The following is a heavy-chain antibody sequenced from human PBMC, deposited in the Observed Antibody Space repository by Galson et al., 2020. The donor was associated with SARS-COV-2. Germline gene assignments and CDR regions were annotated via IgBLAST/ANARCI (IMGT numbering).Heavy chain of an antibody. Sequence: ASVKVSCKASGYTFTNYHIYWVRQAPGQGLEWMGIITPNGGSTTYAQKFQGRVTMTRDTPTSTVYMELSSLRSEDTAVYYCARDAYESYYYDGSAYYPGGDWGQGTLVTVSS. V-gene: IGHV1-46*01. CDR1: GYTFTNYH. J-gene: IGHJ1*01. CDR3: ARDAYESYYYDGSAYYPGGD. D-gene: IGHD3-22*01. CDR2: ITPNGGST.